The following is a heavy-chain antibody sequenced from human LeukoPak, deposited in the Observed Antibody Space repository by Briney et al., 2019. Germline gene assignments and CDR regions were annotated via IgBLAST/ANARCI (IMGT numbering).Heavy chain of an antibody. V-gene: IGHV1-8*03. CDR2: MNPNSGNT. D-gene: IGHD3-10*01. CDR1: GYTFTSYD. Sequence: GASVKVSCKASGYTFTSYDINWVRQATGQGLEWMGWMNPNSGNTGYAQKFQGRVTITRNTSISTAYMELSSLRSEDTAVYYCARDLYGSGSYYPDVWGQGTTVTVSS. J-gene: IGHJ6*02. CDR3: ARDLYGSGSYYPDV.